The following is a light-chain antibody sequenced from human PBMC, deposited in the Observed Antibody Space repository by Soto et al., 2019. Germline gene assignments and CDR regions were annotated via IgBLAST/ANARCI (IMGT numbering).Light chain of an antibody. J-gene: IGLJ3*02. Sequence: QSALTQPASVSGSPGQSITISCTGTSSDVGGYNYVSWYQQHPGKAPKLMIYEVRNRPSGVSNRFSGSKSGNTASLTISGLQAEDESDYYCSSHTSSSTLVFGGGTKLTVL. CDR3: SSHTSSSTLV. V-gene: IGLV2-14*01. CDR1: SSDVGGYNY. CDR2: EVR.